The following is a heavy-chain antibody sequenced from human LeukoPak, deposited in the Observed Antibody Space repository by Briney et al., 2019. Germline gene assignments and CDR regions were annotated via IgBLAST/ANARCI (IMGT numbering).Heavy chain of an antibody. V-gene: IGHV4-38-2*02. CDR3: ARSPFIVGATQPYYFDY. J-gene: IGHJ4*02. D-gene: IGHD1-26*01. Sequence: SETLSLTCTVSGYSISSGYYWGWIRQPPGKGLEWIGSIYHSGSTYYNPSLKSRVTISVDTSKNQFSLKLSSVTAADTAVYYCARSPFIVGATQPYYFDYWGQGTLVTVSS. CDR2: IYHSGST. CDR1: GYSISSGYY.